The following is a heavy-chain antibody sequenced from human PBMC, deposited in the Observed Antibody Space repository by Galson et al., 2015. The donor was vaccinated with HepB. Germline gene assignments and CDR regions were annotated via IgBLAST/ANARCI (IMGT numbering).Heavy chain of an antibody. D-gene: IGHD6-13*01. V-gene: IGHV1-3*01. CDR2: INVGNGNT. CDR3: ARSGRFGIAAADHGLY. Sequence: SVKVSCKDYGYTFTMYAMHWVRQAPGQRPEWMGWINVGNGNTKYSQKFQGRVTITSDTSARTAYMELGSLKSEDTAVYYCARSGRFGIAAADHGLYWGQGTLVTVSS. J-gene: IGHJ4*02. CDR1: GYTFTMYA.